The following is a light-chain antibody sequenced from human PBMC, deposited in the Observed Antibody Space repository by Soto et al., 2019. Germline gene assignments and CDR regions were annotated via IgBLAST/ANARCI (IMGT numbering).Light chain of an antibody. V-gene: IGKV1-5*01. CDR1: ENIFKF. Sequence: DILLIQSPATLSASVGDRITITCRASENIFKFLAWYQQRSGSAPNLLIYAASDLEKGVPSRFSGSGSGTEFTLTIDNLQPNHSATYFCQHYHSQSITFGGGTQVDVK. J-gene: IGKJ4*01. CDR3: QHYHSQSIT. CDR2: AAS.